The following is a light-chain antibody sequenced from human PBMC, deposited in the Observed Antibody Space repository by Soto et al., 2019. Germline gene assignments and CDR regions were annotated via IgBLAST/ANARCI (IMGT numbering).Light chain of an antibody. Sequence: EIVLAQSPATLSLSPGERATLSCRASQSVSTYLAWYQQKPGQAPRLLIYDASNRATGIPARFSGSVSGTDFTLTISSLEPEDFAVYYCQQGSNWPPGLTFGGGTKVDIK. V-gene: IGKV3-11*01. J-gene: IGKJ4*01. CDR2: DAS. CDR3: QQGSNWPPGLT. CDR1: QSVSTY.